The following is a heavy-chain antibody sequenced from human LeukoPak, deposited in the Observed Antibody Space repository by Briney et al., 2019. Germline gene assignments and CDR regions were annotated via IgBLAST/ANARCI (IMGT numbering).Heavy chain of an antibody. D-gene: IGHD3-10*01. CDR3: ATEKGGSGSYCNPPGY. J-gene: IGHJ4*02. CDR1: GYTFTDYY. CDR2: VDPEDGET. V-gene: IGHV1-69-2*01. Sequence: ASVKTSCKVSGYTFTDYYMHWVQQAPGKGLEWMGLVDPEDGETIYAEKFQGRVTITADTSTDTAYMELSSLRSEDTAVYYCATEKGGSGSYCNPPGYWGQGTLVTVSS.